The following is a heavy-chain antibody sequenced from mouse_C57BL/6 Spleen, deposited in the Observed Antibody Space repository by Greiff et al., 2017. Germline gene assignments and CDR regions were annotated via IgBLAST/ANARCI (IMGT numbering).Heavy chain of an antibody. CDR3: ARSHPSLYGRNAMDY. V-gene: IGHV1-64*01. D-gene: IGHD1-1*01. Sequence: QVQLQQPGAELVKPGASVKLSCKASGYTFTSYWMHWVKQRPGQGLEWIGMIHPNSGSTNYNEKFKSKATLTVDKSSSTAYMQLSSLTSEDSAVYYCARSHPSLYGRNAMDYWGQGTSVTVSS. J-gene: IGHJ4*01. CDR2: IHPNSGST. CDR1: GYTFTSYW.